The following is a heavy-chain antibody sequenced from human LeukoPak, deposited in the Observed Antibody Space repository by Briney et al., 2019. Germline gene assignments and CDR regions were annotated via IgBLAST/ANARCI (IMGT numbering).Heavy chain of an antibody. CDR3: ARAGTSGGLCDY. Sequence: SETLSLTCTVSGGSISSYFWSWIRQPAGKGLEWIGRIYTSGSTKYNPSLQSRVTMSLDTSKNQLSLKLGSVSAADTAVYYCARAGTSGGLCDYWGQGTLVTVSS. CDR2: IYTSGST. V-gene: IGHV4-4*07. CDR1: GGSISSYF. D-gene: IGHD1-14*01. J-gene: IGHJ4*02.